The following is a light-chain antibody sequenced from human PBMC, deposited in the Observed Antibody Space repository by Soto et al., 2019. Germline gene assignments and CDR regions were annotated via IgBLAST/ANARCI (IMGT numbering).Light chain of an antibody. CDR3: MQALQTPFT. V-gene: IGKV2D-29*01. J-gene: IGKJ5*01. Sequence: DVVMAQTPLSLSVTPGQPASISCKSSQSLLHSDGKTYLCWYLQKPGQPPQLLLYEVSNRFSGVPDRFSGSGSGTDFTLKISRVEAEDVGVYYCMQALQTPFTFGQGTRLEIK. CDR2: EVS. CDR1: QSLLHSDGKTY.